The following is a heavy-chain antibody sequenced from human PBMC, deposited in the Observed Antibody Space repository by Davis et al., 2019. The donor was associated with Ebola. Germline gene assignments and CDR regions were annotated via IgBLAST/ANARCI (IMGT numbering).Heavy chain of an antibody. D-gene: IGHD6-19*01. V-gene: IGHV1-2*06. Sequence: ASVKVSCKTSGYTFTGHYIQWVRQAPGQGLEWMGRIHPNSGVANYAQKFQGRVTITMDTSASTAYMELSSLRSEDTAVYYCARATFAYNSGWYADYWGQGTLVTVSS. CDR1: GYTFTGHY. J-gene: IGHJ4*02. CDR2: IHPNSGVA. CDR3: ARATFAYNSGWYADY.